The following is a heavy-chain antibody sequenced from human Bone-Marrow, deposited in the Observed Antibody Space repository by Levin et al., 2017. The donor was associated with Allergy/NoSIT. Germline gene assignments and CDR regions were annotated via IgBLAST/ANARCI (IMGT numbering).Heavy chain of an antibody. CDR2: ISYDGSNK. J-gene: IGHJ4*02. Sequence: GGSLRLSCAASGFTFSSYGMHWVRQAPGKGLEWVAVISYDGSNKYYADSVKGRFTISRDNSKNTLYLQMNSLRAEDTAVYYCAKGNGFLEWLSDYWGQGTLVTVSS. CDR3: AKGNGFLEWLSDY. D-gene: IGHD3-3*01. CDR1: GFTFSSYG. V-gene: IGHV3-30*18.